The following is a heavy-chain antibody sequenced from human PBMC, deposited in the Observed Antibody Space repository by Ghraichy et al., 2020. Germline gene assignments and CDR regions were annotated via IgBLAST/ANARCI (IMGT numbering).Heavy chain of an antibody. Sequence: GGSLRLSCAASGFTVSSNYMSWVRQAPGKGLEWVSVIYSGGSTYYADSVKGRFTISRDNSKNTLYLQMNSLRAEDTAVYYCARTPLKQTWPAPSYYGMDVWGQGTTVTVSS. V-gene: IGHV3-53*01. J-gene: IGHJ6*02. CDR2: IYSGGST. D-gene: IGHD1/OR15-1a*01. CDR3: ARTPLKQTWPAPSYYGMDV. CDR1: GFTVSSNY.